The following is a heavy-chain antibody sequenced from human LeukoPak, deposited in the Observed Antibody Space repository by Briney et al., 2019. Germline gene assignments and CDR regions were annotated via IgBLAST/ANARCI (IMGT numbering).Heavy chain of an antibody. CDR3: AKPMYYYDSRGAFDI. V-gene: IGHV3-23*01. Sequence: SGGSLRLSCAASGFTFSSYAMSWVRQAPGKGLEWVSAISGSGGSTYYADSVKGRFTISRDNSKNTLYLQMNSLRAEDTAVYYCAKPMYYYDSRGAFDIWGQGTMVTVSS. J-gene: IGHJ3*02. CDR1: GFTFSSYA. CDR2: ISGSGGST. D-gene: IGHD3-22*01.